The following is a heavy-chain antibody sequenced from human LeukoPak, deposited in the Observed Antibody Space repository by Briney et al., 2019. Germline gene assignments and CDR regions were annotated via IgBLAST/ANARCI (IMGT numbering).Heavy chain of an antibody. Sequence: ASVKVSCKVSGYTLTELSMHWVRQAPGKGLEWMGGFDPEDGGTIYAQKFQGRVTMTEDTSTDTAYMELSSLRSEDTAVYYCATAHRITMVRANWFDPWGQGTLVTVSS. CDR3: ATAHRITMVRANWFDP. CDR1: GYTLTELS. V-gene: IGHV1-24*01. CDR2: FDPEDGGT. J-gene: IGHJ5*02. D-gene: IGHD3-10*01.